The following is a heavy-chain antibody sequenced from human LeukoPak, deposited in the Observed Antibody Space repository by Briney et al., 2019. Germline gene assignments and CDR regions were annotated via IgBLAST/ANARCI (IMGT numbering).Heavy chain of an antibody. V-gene: IGHV4-30-2*01. CDR1: GGSISSGGYS. J-gene: IGHJ6*02. Sequence: SQTLSLTCAVSGGSISSGGYSWSWIRQPPGKGLEWIGYIYHSGSTYYNPSLKSRVTIPVDRSKNQFSLKLSSVTAADTAVYYCARDLSYCSSTSCPNYGMDVWGQGTTVTVSS. D-gene: IGHD2-2*01. CDR2: IYHSGST. CDR3: ARDLSYCSSTSCPNYGMDV.